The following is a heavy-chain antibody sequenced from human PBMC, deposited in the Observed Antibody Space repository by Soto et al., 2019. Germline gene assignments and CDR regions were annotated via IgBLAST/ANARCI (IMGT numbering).Heavy chain of an antibody. J-gene: IGHJ6*02. CDR2: IYPGDSET. V-gene: IGHV5-51*01. D-gene: IGHD3-10*01. CDR3: AGGGVRGVITRTRDYYGMDV. Sequence: PGESLKISCKGSGYSFLNYWIGWVRQMPGKDLEWIGIIYPGDSETRYSPSFQGQVTISADKSISTAYLQWSSLKASDTAMYYCAGGGVRGVITRTRDYYGMDVWGQGTTVTVSS. CDR1: GYSFLNYW.